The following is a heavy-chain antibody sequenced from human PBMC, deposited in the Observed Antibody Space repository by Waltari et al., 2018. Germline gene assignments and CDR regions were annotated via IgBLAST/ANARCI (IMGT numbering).Heavy chain of an antibody. CDR2: IYHSGRT. J-gene: IGHJ4*02. CDR1: GYSISSGYY. Sequence: QVQLQESGPGLVKPSETLSLTCAVSGYSISSGYYWGWIRQPPGKGLEWIGSIYHSGRTYYNPSLKSRVTISVDTSKNQFSLKLSSVTAADTAVYYCARDLGYYGALDYWGQGTLVTVSS. D-gene: IGHD4-17*01. V-gene: IGHV4-38-2*02. CDR3: ARDLGYYGALDY.